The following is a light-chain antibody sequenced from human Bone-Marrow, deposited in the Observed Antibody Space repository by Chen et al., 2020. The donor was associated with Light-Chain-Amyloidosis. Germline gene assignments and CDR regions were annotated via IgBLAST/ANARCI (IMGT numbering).Light chain of an antibody. Sequence: QSALTQPASVSGSPGQSITISCAGTSSDIGAYNYVSWYQQYPGKAPKVIIYDVTTRPLSVSDRFSACKSGNTASLTISGLQAEEEADYYCSSYTSRRACVFGTGNKVTVL. J-gene: IGLJ1*01. CDR3: SSYTSRRACV. V-gene: IGLV2-14*03. CDR2: DVT. CDR1: SSDIGAYNY.